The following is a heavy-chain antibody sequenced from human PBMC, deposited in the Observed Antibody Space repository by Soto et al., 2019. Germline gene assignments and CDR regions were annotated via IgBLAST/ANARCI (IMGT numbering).Heavy chain of an antibody. Sequence: QVQLQESGAGLVKPSETLSLSCTVSGGSISSYYWSWFRQSPGKRMEWIGYVHHSGGSSYNPSLQSRVAISIHTSKSQFSLTVTSVAASDTAVYYCARQGFGPLHGLVDVWGQATTVTVSS. V-gene: IGHV4-59*08. D-gene: IGHD3-10*01. CDR1: GGSISSYY. CDR2: VHHSGGS. J-gene: IGHJ6*02. CDR3: ARQGFGPLHGLVDV.